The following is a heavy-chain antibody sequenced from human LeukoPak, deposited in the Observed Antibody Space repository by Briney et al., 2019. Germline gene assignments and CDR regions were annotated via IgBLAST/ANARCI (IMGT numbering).Heavy chain of an antibody. J-gene: IGHJ6*02. D-gene: IGHD1-20*01. CDR1: GFTFSSYA. CDR2: ISGSGGST. Sequence: GGSLRLSCAAPGFTFSSYAMSWVRQAPGKGLEWVSVISGSGGSTYYADSVKGRFSISRDNSKNTVYLQMNSLRAEDSAVYYCAKPPDGVSGTYYYYYGMDVWGQGTTVTVSS. CDR3: AKPPDGVSGTYYYYYGMDV. V-gene: IGHV3-23*01.